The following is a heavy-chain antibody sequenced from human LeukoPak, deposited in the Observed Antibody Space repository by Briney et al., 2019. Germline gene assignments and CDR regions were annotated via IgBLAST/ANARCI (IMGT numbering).Heavy chain of an antibody. V-gene: IGHV1-69*05. CDR1: GGTFSSYA. CDR2: IIPIFGTA. J-gene: IGHJ5*01. D-gene: IGHD3-3*01. Sequence: ASVKVSCKASGGTFSSYAISWVRQAPGQGLEWMGRIIPIFGTANYAQKFQGRVTITTDDSTSTAYMELSSLRSEDTAVYYCARPRQDDFWSGTLASWGQGTLVTVSS. CDR3: ARPRQDDFWSGTLAS.